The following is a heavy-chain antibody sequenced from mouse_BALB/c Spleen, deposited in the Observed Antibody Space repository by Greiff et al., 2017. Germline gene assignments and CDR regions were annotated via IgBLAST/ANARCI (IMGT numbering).Heavy chain of an antibody. CDR3: TRWSYGNYDYAMDY. CDR1: GYTFTDYE. CDR2: IDPETGGT. Sequence: VKVVESGAELVRPGASVTLSCKASGYTFTDYEMHWVKQTPVHGLEWIGAIDPETGGTAYNQKFKGKATLTADKSSSTAYMELRSLTSEDSAVYYCTRWSYGNYDYAMDYWGQGTSVTVSS. V-gene: IGHV1-15*01. D-gene: IGHD2-1*01. J-gene: IGHJ4*01.